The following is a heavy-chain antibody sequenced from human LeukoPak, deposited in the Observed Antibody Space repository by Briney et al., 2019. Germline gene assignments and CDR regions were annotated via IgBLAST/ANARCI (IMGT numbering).Heavy chain of an antibody. V-gene: IGHV1-46*01. CDR3: ARENGGEDY. CDR2: INPSGGDT. Sequence: ASVKLSCKASGYTFTRYYMHWVRQAPGQELEWMGMINPSGGDTTHAQKLQGRVTMTRDTSTSTVYMELSSLRSEDTAVYYCARENGGEDYWGQGTLVTVSS. CDR1: GYTFTRYY. J-gene: IGHJ4*02. D-gene: IGHD2-21*01.